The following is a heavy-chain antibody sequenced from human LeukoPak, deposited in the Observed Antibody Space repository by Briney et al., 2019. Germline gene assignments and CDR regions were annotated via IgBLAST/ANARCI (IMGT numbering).Heavy chain of an antibody. CDR3: ACSGWYDYYGMDV. D-gene: IGHD6-19*01. J-gene: IGHJ6*02. CDR2: IYYSGST. V-gene: IGHV4-59*01. Sequence: SETLSLTCTVSGGSISSYYWSWIRQPPGKGLEWIGYIYYSGSTNYNPSLKSRVTISVDTSKNQFSLKLSSVTAADTAVYYCACSGWYDYYGMDVWGQGTTVTVSS. CDR1: GGSISSYY.